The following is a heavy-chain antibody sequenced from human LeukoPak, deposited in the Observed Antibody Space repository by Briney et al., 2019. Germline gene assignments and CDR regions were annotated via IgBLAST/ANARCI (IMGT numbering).Heavy chain of an antibody. CDR1: GFTFSSYA. J-gene: IGHJ4*02. CDR2: ISYDGSNR. Sequence: GESLKISCAASGFTFSSYAMHWVRQAPGKGLEWVAVISYDGSNRYYADSVKGRFTISKDNSKNTLYLQMNSLRAEDTAVYYCARAKNCGGDCRSLDYWGQGTLVTVSS. D-gene: IGHD2-21*02. CDR3: ARAKNCGGDCRSLDY. V-gene: IGHV3-30*04.